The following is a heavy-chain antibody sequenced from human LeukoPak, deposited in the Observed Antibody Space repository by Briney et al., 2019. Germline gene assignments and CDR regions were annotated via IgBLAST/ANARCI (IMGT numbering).Heavy chain of an antibody. CDR2: INPSGGST. J-gene: IGHJ6*02. CDR3: ARGAITMVRGVIMPLYYYGMDV. CDR1: GYTFTSYY. D-gene: IGHD3-10*01. V-gene: IGHV1-46*01. Sequence: ASVKVSCEASGYTFTSYYMHWVRQAPGQGLEWMGIINPSGGSTSYAQKFKGRVTMTRDTSTSTVYMELSSLRSEDTAVYYCARGAITMVRGVIMPLYYYGMDVWGQGTTVTVSS.